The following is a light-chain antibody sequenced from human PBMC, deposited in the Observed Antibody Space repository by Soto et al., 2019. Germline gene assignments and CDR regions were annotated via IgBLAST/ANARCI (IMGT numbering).Light chain of an antibody. V-gene: IGKV3-15*01. Sequence: EIVMTQSPATLSVSPGERATLSCRASQSVSSNLAWYQQKPGQAPTLLIYGAPTRATGIPARFSGSGSGTEFTLTISSLQSEDFAVYYCQQYNNWPPVTFGQGTKVEIK. CDR1: QSVSSN. CDR2: GAP. J-gene: IGKJ1*01. CDR3: QQYNNWPPVT.